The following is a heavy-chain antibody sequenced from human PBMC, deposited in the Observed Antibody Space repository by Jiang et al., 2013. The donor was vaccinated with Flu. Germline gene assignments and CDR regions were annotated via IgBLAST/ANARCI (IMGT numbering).Heavy chain of an antibody. D-gene: IGHD5-24*01. CDR3: ARDRYNGYRDTITDI. CDR1: GGSISSYY. Sequence: GPGLVKPSETLSLTCAISGGSISSYYWSWIRQPAGKGLEWIGRIYTSGSTNYNPSLKSRVTMSVDTSKNQFSLKLSSVTAADTAVYYCARDRYNGYRDTITDIVGQGTMVTVSS. V-gene: IGHV4-4*07. CDR2: IYTSGST. J-gene: IGHJ3*02.